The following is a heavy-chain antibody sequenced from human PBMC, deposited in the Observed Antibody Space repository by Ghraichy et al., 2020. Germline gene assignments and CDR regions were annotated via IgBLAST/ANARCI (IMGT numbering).Heavy chain of an antibody. Sequence: GGSLRLSCAASGFTFSSYAMRWVRQAPGKGLEWVSAISGSGGSTYYVDSVKGRFTISRDNSKNTLYLQMNSLRAEDTAVYYCAKAKGHSWGSFDPWGQGTLVTVSS. CDR3: AKAKGHSWGSFDP. V-gene: IGHV3-23*01. CDR1: GFTFSSYA. CDR2: ISGSGGST. J-gene: IGHJ5*02. D-gene: IGHD3-22*01.